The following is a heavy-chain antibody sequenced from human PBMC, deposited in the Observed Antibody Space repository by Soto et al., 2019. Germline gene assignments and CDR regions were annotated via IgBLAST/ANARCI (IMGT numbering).Heavy chain of an antibody. CDR1: GFTFSSYG. D-gene: IGHD4-17*01. CDR2: IWYDGSNK. J-gene: IGHJ5*02. CDR3: ARDNDYGDYVSFGWFEP. V-gene: IGHV3-33*01. Sequence: QVQLVESGGGVVQPGRSLRLSCAASGFTFSSYGMHWVRQAPGKGLEWVAVIWYDGSNKYYADSVKGRFTISRDNSKNTLYLQMNSLRAEDTAVYYCARDNDYGDYVSFGWFEPWGQGTLVTVSS.